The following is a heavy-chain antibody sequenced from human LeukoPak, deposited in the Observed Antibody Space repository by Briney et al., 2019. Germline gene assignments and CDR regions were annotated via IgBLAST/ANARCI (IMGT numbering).Heavy chain of an antibody. CDR2: VDHTGST. V-gene: IGHV4-59*01. CDR1: GGSLGGYS. Sequence: SETLSLTCAVYGGSLGGYSWSWIRQPPGKGLEWIGYVDHTGSTKFNPSLNGRVSISRDTSNNFFSLRLRSVTAGDTAVYFCARGRVSSSTWYSTYYYFFYMDFWGKGTTVTVSS. CDR3: ARGRVSSSTWYSTYYYFFYMDF. J-gene: IGHJ6*03. D-gene: IGHD4-11*01.